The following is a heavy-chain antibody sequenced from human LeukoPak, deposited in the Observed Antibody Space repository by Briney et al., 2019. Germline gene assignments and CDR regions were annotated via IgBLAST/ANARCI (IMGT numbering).Heavy chain of an antibody. CDR2: INHSGST. V-gene: IGHV4-34*01. CDR3: AAFGAVVGY. CDR1: GGSFSGYY. D-gene: IGHD6-19*01. Sequence: KTSETLSLTCAVYGGSFSGYYWSWIRQSPGKGLEWIREINHSGSTNYNPSLKSRVTISVDTSENQFSLELSSVTAADTAVYYCAAFGAVVGYGGQGTLVTVSS. J-gene: IGHJ4*02.